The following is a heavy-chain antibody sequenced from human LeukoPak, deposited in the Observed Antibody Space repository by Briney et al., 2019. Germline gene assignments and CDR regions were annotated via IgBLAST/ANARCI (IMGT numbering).Heavy chain of an antibody. J-gene: IGHJ4*02. CDR3: AKARAGDITAAFNY. CDR2: ISGSGAST. D-gene: IGHD6-13*01. V-gene: IGHV3-23*01. CDR1: GFTFSSFA. Sequence: GGSLRLCCAASGFTFSSFAMSWVRQAPGKGLEWVSGISGSGASTYYADSVKGRFTISRDNSQNTLYLQMNSLRAEDTAVYYCAKARAGDITAAFNYWGQGTLVTVSS.